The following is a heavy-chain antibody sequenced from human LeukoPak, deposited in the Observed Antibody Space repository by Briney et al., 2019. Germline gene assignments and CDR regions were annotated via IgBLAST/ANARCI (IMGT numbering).Heavy chain of an antibody. CDR1: DGSINSDTYY. CDR2: IYSGGNT. V-gene: IGHV4-39*07. CDR3: ARLERTRSSPPSPFDY. Sequence: SETLSLTCSVSDGSINSDTYYWGWIRQPPGKGLEWIASIYSGGNTFYNPSLKSRVTISVDTSKNQFSLKLSSVTAADTAVYYCARLERTRSSPPSPFDYWGQGTLVTVSS. J-gene: IGHJ4*02. D-gene: IGHD1-1*01.